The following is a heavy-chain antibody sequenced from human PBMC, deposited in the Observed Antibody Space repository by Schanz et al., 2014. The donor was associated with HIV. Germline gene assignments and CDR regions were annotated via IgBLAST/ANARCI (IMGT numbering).Heavy chain of an antibody. CDR3: AKGKGLTVVVVDAFDI. CDR2: IGSGGGRT. D-gene: IGHD3-22*01. Sequence: EVQLVESGGGLVKPGGSLRLSCAASGFMFSSYGMSWVRQAPGKGLEWVSLIGSGGGRTYYADSVKGRFTISRDNAKKSLYLQMNSLRAEDTAVYYCAKGKGLTVVVVDAFDIWGQGTMVTVSS. V-gene: IGHV3-21*04. J-gene: IGHJ3*02. CDR1: GFMFSSYG.